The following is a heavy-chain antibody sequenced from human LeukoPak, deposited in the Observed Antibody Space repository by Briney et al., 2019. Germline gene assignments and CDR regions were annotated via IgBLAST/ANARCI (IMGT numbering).Heavy chain of an antibody. CDR3: ARFPAAGRYYYYYGMDV. CDR2: INHSGST. V-gene: IGHV4-34*01. CDR1: GGSFSGYY. J-gene: IGHJ6*02. D-gene: IGHD6-13*01. Sequence: SETLSLTCAVYGGSFSGYYWSWIRQPPGKGLEWIGEINHSGSTNYNPSLKSRVTISVDTSKNQFSLKLSSVTAADTAVYYCARFPAAGRYYYYYGMDVWGQGTTVTVYS.